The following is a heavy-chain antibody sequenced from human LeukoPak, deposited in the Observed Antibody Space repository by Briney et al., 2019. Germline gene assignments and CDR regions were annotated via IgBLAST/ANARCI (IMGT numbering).Heavy chain of an antibody. V-gene: IGHV1-24*01. J-gene: IGHJ4*02. Sequence: ASVKVSCKASGYTFTGYYMHWVRQAPGQGLEWMGGFDPEDGETIYAQKFQGRVTMTEDTSTDTAYMELSSLRSEDTAVYYCATRNLRFLESFDYWGQGALVTVSS. D-gene: IGHD3-3*01. CDR3: ATRNLRFLESFDY. CDR1: GYTFTGYY. CDR2: FDPEDGET.